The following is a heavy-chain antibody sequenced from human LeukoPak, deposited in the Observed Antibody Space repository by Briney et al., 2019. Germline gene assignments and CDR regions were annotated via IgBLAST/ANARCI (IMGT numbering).Heavy chain of an antibody. D-gene: IGHD5-24*01. V-gene: IGHV3-7*01. CDR1: GGSFSSYY. J-gene: IGHJ4*02. CDR3: ARDGGRRDDY. CDR2: IKQDGSER. Sequence: PSETLSLTCTVSGGSFSSYYWTWIRQPPGKGLEWVANIKQDGSERYYVDSVKGRFTISRDNAKNSLYLQMNSLRAEDTAVYYCARDGGRRDDYWGQGTLVTVSS.